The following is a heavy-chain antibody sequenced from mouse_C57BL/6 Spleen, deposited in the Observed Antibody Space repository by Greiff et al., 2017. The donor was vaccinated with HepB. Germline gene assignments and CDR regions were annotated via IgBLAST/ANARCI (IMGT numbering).Heavy chain of an antibody. V-gene: IGHV1-61*01. CDR3: ARQGSNLYFDY. D-gene: IGHD2-5*01. Sequence: VQLQQPGAELVRPGSSVKLSCKASGYTFTSYWMDWVKQRPGQGLEWIGNIYPSDSETHYNQKFKDKATLTVDKSSSTAYMQLSSLTSEDSAVYYCARQGSNLYFDYWGEGTTLTVSS. J-gene: IGHJ2*01. CDR2: IYPSDSET. CDR1: GYTFTSYW.